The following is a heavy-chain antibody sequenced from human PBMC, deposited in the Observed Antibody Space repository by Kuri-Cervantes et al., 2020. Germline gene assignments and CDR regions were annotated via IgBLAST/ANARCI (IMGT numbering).Heavy chain of an antibody. J-gene: IGHJ3*02. Sequence: GESLKISCAASGFTFSSYEMNWVRQAPGMGLEWVSYISSSGSTIYYADSVKGRFTISRDNAKNSLYLQMNSLRAEDTAVYYCAREDGFEQLVRAFDIWGQGTMVTVSS. CDR1: GFTFSSYE. CDR2: ISSSGSTI. D-gene: IGHD6-13*01. V-gene: IGHV3-48*03. CDR3: AREDGFEQLVRAFDI.